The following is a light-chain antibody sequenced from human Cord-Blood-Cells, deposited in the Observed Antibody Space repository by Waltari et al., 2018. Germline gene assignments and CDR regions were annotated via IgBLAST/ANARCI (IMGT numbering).Light chain of an antibody. J-gene: IGLJ2*01. CDR3: SSYTSSSTVV. V-gene: IGLV2-14*01. Sequence: QSALTQPASVSGSPGQSITISCTGTSSDVGGYNYVSWYQQHPGKAPKRMIYDVSKRPSGVSNRFSGSKSGNTASLPISGLQAEDEADYYCSSYTSSSTVVFGGGTKLTVL. CDR2: DVS. CDR1: SSDVGGYNY.